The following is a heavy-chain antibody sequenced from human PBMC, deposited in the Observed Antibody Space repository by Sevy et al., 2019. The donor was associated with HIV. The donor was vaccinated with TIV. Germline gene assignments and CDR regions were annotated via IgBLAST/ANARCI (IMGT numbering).Heavy chain of an antibody. CDR1: GYTFTGYY. J-gene: IGHJ4*02. Sequence: ASVKVSCKASGYTFTGYYMHWVRQAPGQGLEWMGWINPNSGGTNYAQKFQGRVTMTRDTSISTAYMELSRLRSDDTAAYYCALVRAYSSGWYYFDYWGQGTLVTVSS. CDR2: INPNSGGT. CDR3: ALVRAYSSGWYYFDY. D-gene: IGHD6-19*01. V-gene: IGHV1-2*02.